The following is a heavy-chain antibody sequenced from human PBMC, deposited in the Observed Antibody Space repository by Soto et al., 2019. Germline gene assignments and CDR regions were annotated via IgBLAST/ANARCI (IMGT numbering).Heavy chain of an antibody. J-gene: IGHJ4*02. Sequence: EVQLVESGGGLVQPGRSLRLSCAASGFTFDDYAMHWVRQAPGKGLEWVSGISWNSGSIVYADSVKGRFTISRDNAKNSLYLQMNSLRAEDTALYYCAKDTGLAAAGHFDYWGQGTLVTVSS. CDR3: AKDTGLAAAGHFDY. CDR2: ISWNSGSI. CDR1: GFTFDDYA. D-gene: IGHD6-13*01. V-gene: IGHV3-9*01.